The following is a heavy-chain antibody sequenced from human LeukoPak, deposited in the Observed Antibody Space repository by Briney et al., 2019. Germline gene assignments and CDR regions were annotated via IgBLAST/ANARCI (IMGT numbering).Heavy chain of an antibody. V-gene: IGHV3-23*01. J-gene: IGHJ4*02. CDR1: GFTFSTYA. Sequence: GGSLRLSCAASGFTFSTYAMSWVRQAPGKGLEWVSLISGSGGSTYYADSVKGRFTISRDNSKNTLYLQMNSLRAEDTAVYYCARDLKGQSYWGQGTLVTVSS. CDR2: ISGSGGST. CDR3: ARDLKGQSY.